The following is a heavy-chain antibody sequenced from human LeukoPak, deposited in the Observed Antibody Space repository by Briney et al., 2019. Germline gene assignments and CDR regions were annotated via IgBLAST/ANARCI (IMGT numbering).Heavy chain of an antibody. J-gene: IGHJ4*02. D-gene: IGHD2-15*01. CDR3: ARADHLRTPFDY. CDR2: IYSGGST. CDR1: GFTFSSYW. V-gene: IGHV3-66*01. Sequence: GGSLRLSCAASGFTFSSYWMSWVRQAPGKGLEWVSVIYSGGSTYYADSVKGRFTISRDNSKNTLYLQMNSLRAEDTAVYYCARADHLRTPFDYWGQGTLVTVSS.